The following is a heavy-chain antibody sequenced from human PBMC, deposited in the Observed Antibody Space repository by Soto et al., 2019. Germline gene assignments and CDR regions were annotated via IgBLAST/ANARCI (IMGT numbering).Heavy chain of an antibody. D-gene: IGHD2-2*02. CDR1: GGTFSSYT. V-gene: IGHV1-69*08. J-gene: IGHJ5*02. CDR3: ARDRGEIVVVPAAIDNWFDP. CDR2: IIPILGIA. Sequence: QVQLVQSGAEVKKPGSSVKVSCKASGGTFSSYTISWVRQAPGQGLEWMGRIIPILGIANYAQKFQGRVTITADKSTSTAYMGLSSLRSEDTAVYYCARDRGEIVVVPAAIDNWFDPWGQGTLVTVSS.